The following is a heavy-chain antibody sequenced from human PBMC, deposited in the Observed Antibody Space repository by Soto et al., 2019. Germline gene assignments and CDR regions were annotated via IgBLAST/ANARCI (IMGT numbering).Heavy chain of an antibody. CDR3: AKWSGFGDL. CDR2: ITRSSGHS. D-gene: IGHD3-10*01. J-gene: IGHJ4*02. V-gene: IGHV3-23*01. Sequence: GGAQRLSCEASGFDFSSYSITWVRQAPGKGVEYVSGITRSSGHSFYADSVRGRFTVSRDNFKNTAYLEMNNLRVEDTAVYYCAKWSGFGDLWGQGTLVTVSS. CDR1: GFDFSSYS.